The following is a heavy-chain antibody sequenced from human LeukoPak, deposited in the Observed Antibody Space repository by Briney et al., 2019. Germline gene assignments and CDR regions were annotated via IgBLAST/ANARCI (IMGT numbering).Heavy chain of an antibody. D-gene: IGHD3-22*01. CDR1: GFTFSSYA. CDR2: ISGSGGST. CDR3: VKQRAYATMTHFDY. Sequence: GGSLRLSCAASGFTFSSYAMSWVRQAPGKGLEWVSAISGSGGSTYYADSVKGRFTISRDNSKNTLYLQMNSLRAEDTAVYYCVKQRAYATMTHFDYWGQGTLVTVSS. J-gene: IGHJ4*02. V-gene: IGHV3-23*01.